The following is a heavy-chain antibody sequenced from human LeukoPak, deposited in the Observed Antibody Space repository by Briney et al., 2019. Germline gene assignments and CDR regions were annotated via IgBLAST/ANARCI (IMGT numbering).Heavy chain of an antibody. CDR2: IRSKANSYAT. CDR3: ATERNWVFDY. Sequence: GGSLRLSCAASGFTFSGSAMHWVRQASGKGLEWVGRIRSKANSYATAYAASVKGRFTISRDDSKNTAYLQMNSLKTEDTAVYYCATERNWVFDYWGQGTLVTVSS. CDR1: GFTFSGSA. V-gene: IGHV3-73*01. D-gene: IGHD7-27*01. J-gene: IGHJ4*02.